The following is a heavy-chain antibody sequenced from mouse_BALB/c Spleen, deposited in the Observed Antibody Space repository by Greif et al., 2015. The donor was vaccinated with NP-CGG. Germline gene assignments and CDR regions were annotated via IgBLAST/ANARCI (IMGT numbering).Heavy chain of an antibody. CDR2: IRNKANGYTT. Sequence: DVKLQESGGGLVQPGGSLRLSCATSGFTFTDYYMSWVRQPPGKALEWLGFIRNKANGYTTEYSASVKGRFTISRDNSQSILYLQMNTLRAEDSATYYCARFHYGFYAMDYWGQGTSVTVSS. CDR3: ARFHYGFYAMDY. J-gene: IGHJ4*01. CDR1: GFTFTDYY. V-gene: IGHV7-3*02. D-gene: IGHD1-2*01.